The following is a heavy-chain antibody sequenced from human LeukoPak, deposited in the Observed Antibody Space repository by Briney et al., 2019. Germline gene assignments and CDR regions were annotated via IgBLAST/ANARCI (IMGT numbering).Heavy chain of an antibody. D-gene: IGHD2-21*01. CDR2: IYYDGRDK. CDR3: AKDQVISGSEASDI. J-gene: IGHJ3*02. V-gene: IGHV3-30*02. Sequence: GGSLRLSCPASGFSFSSYAMHWVRQAPGKGLEWVAYIYYDGRDKDYADSVKGRFTISRDNSWDTLYLQMNSLRAEDTAVYYCAKDQVISGSEASDIWGQGTMVTVSS. CDR1: GFSFSSYA.